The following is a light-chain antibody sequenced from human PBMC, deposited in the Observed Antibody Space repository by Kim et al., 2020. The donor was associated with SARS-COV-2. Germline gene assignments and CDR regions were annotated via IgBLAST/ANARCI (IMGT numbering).Light chain of an antibody. J-gene: IGKJ4*01. Sequence: DIVLTQSPGTLSLSPGERATLSCRASQSVSSRFLAWYQQKPGQDPRPLIYGTSSRATGIPDRFSGTGSGTDFTLTISRLEPEDFAVYYCQLYVSSPPRVTFGGGTKVDIK. CDR2: GTS. CDR1: QSVSSRF. V-gene: IGKV3-20*01. CDR3: QLYVSSPPRVT.